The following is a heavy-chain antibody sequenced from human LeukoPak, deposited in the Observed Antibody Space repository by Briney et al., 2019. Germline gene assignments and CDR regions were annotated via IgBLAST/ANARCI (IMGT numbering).Heavy chain of an antibody. Sequence: GGSLRLSCAASGFTFSSYSMNWVRQAPGKGLEWVSSISSSSSYIYYADSVKGRFTISRDNAKNSLYLQMNSLRAEDTAVYYCARDPMVRGVIWGGDFDYWGQGTLVTVSS. CDR1: GFTFSSYS. J-gene: IGHJ4*02. D-gene: IGHD3-10*01. CDR3: ARDPMVRGVIWGGDFDY. V-gene: IGHV3-21*01. CDR2: ISSSSSYI.